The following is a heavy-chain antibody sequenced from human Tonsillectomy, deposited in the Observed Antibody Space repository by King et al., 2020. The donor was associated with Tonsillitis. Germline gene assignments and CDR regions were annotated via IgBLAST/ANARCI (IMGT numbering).Heavy chain of an antibody. CDR3: AGFSLRAAAGANFDY. CDR1: GGSISSSSYY. Sequence: LQLQESGPGLVKPSETLSLTCTVSGGSISSSSYYWGWIRQPPGKGLEWIGSIYYSGSTYYNPSLKSRVTISVDTSKNQFSLKLSSGTAADTAVFYGAGFSLRAAAGANFDYWGQGTLVTVSS. CDR2: IYYSGST. D-gene: IGHD6-13*01. J-gene: IGHJ4*02. V-gene: IGHV4-39*07.